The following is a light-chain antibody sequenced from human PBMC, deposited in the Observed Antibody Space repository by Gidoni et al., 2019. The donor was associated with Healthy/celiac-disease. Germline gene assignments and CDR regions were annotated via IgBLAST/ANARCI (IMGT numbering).Light chain of an antibody. CDR2: AAS. CDR3: QQSYSTPLT. Sequence: DIQMTQSPSSLSASVGDRVTITCRASQSISSYLNWYQQKPGKAPKLLIYAASSLQSGVPPRFSGSGSGTDFTLIRSSLQPEDFATYYCQQSYSTPLTFGGGTKVEIK. J-gene: IGKJ4*01. CDR1: QSISSY. V-gene: IGKV1-39*01.